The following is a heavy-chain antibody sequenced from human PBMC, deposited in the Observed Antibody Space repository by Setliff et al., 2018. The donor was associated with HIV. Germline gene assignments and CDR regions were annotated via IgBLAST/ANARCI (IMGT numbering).Heavy chain of an antibody. CDR3: ARGRKRDGYNFYYYYMDV. J-gene: IGHJ6*03. D-gene: IGHD5-12*01. Sequence: SETLSLTCAVYGGSFSGYYWSWIRQPPGKGLEWIGEINHRGSTNCNPSLKSRVRISVDTSKNQFSLKLSSVTAADTAVYYCARGRKRDGYNFYYYYMDVWDKGTTVTV. CDR1: GGSFSGYY. CDR2: INHRGST. V-gene: IGHV4-34*01.